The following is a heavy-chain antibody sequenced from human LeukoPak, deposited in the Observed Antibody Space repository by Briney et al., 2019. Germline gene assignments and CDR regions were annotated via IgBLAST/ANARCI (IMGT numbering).Heavy chain of an antibody. D-gene: IGHD3-22*01. CDR1: GFTFSSYA. CDR3: ARTRRPTYYYDSSGYYHSGLDY. Sequence: GGSLRLSCAASGFTFSSYAMHWVRQAPGKGLEWVAVISYDGSNKYYADSVKGRFTISRDNSKNTLYLQMNSLRAEDTAAYYCARTRRPTYYYDSSGYYHSGLDYWGQGTLVTVSS. V-gene: IGHV3-30-3*01. CDR2: ISYDGSNK. J-gene: IGHJ4*02.